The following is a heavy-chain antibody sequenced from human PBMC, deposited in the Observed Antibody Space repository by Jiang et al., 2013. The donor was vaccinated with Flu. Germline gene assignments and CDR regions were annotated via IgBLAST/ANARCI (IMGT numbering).Heavy chain of an antibody. CDR1: GYTFTSYA. CDR3: ARWYSSRGKGWFDP. D-gene: IGHD6-13*01. V-gene: IGHV1-3*01. Sequence: SGAEVKKPGASVKVSCKASGYTFTSYAMHWVRQAPGQRLEWMGWINAGNGNTKYSQKFQGRVTITRDTSASTAYMELSSLRSEDTAVYYCARWYSSRGKGWFDPWGQGTLVTVSS. CDR2: INAGNGNT. J-gene: IGHJ5*02.